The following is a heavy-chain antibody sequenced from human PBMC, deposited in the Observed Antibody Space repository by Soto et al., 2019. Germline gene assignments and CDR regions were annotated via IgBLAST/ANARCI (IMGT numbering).Heavy chain of an antibody. J-gene: IGHJ4*02. Sequence: EVQLLESGGGLVQPGGPLRLSCAVSGFAISSYAMIWVRQAPGKGLEWVSTISDSGGSTFYADSVKGRFSISRDNSKNTLYLQMNSLRAEDTAVYYCAKDFAVSTWYWGQGTLVSVSS. D-gene: IGHD4-17*01. V-gene: IGHV3-23*01. CDR2: ISDSGGST. CDR3: AKDFAVSTWY. CDR1: GFAISSYA.